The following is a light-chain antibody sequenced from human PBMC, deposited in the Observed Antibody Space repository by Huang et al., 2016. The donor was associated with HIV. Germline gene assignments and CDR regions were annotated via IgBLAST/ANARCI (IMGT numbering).Light chain of an antibody. CDR1: QNIRTK. Sequence: IVMTQLPATLSGYPGERATLSCRTRQNIRTKVAWYQQKRGQPPRLLIYGASTRAAGIPARFSGSGSGTEFTLILTSLQSEDFAVYYCQHYHDWPPLAFGGGTKVEIK. CDR3: QHYHDWPPLA. CDR2: GAS. J-gene: IGKJ4*01. V-gene: IGKV3-15*01.